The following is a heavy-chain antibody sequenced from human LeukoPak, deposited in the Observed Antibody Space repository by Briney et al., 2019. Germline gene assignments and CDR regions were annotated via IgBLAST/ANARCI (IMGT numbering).Heavy chain of an antibody. CDR3: ARDSSTIPYYYYYYMDV. CDR2: INPNSGGT. Sequence: ASVTVSCTASGYTFTSYAMNWVRQAPGQGLEWMGWINPNSGGTNYAQKFQGRVTMTRDTSISTAYMELSRLRSDDTAVYYCARDSSTIPYYYYYYMDVWGKGTTVTVSS. J-gene: IGHJ6*03. V-gene: IGHV1-2*02. CDR1: GYTFTSYA. D-gene: IGHD2-2*01.